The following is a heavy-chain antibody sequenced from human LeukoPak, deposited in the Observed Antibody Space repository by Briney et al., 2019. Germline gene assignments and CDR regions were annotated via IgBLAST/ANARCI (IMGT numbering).Heavy chain of an antibody. J-gene: IGHJ6*03. CDR2: IYYSGST. CDR1: GGSISSYY. D-gene: IGHD5-18*01. V-gene: IGHV4-59*01. Sequence: SETLSLTCTVSGGSISSYYWCWIRQPPGKGLEWIGYIYYSGSTNYNPSLKSRVTISVDMSKNQFSLKLSSVTAADTAVYYCARTTEGGYTYDYFYYYYMDVWGKGTTVTISS. CDR3: ARTTEGGYTYDYFYYYYMDV.